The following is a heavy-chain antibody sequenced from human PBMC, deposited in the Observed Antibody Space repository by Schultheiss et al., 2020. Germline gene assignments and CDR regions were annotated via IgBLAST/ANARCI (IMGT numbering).Heavy chain of an antibody. Sequence: ASVKVSCKASGYTFTSYDINWVRQATGQGLEWMGRISPNSGSTIYAQKFQGRVTMTRDTSISTAYMELSRLRSDDTAVYYCARESGYYDSSGTTPYYGMDVWGQGTTVTVSS. CDR2: ISPNSGST. V-gene: IGHV1-2*06. CDR1: GYTFTSYD. CDR3: ARESGYYDSSGTTPYYGMDV. J-gene: IGHJ6*02. D-gene: IGHD3-22*01.